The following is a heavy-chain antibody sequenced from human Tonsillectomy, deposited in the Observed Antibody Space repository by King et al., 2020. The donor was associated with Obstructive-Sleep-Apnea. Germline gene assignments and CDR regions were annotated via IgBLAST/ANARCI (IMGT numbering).Heavy chain of an antibody. D-gene: IGHD3/OR15-3a*01. V-gene: IGHV4-34*01. CDR2: INHSGRT. Sequence: VQLQQWGAGLLKPSETLSLTCAVYSGSFSGYYWTWIRQHPGKGLEWLGQINHSGRTNYNPSLKSRVTISVDKSKNQFSLKLTSVTAADTAVYYCARGHLAWTYYFHYWGQGTLVTVSS. CDR1: SGSFSGYY. CDR3: ARGHLAWTYYFHY. J-gene: IGHJ4*02.